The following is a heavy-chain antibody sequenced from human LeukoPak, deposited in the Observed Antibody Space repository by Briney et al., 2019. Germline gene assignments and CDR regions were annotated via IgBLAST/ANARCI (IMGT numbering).Heavy chain of an antibody. CDR3: ARGGSSGKDYNSFDI. CDR2: IHSGGST. J-gene: IGHJ3*02. Sequence: SGGALRLSCAAAGFTVFSYFVSWGRQAPGKGLEWVSVIHSGGSTLYGDTVKGRSTISRHNFKKDLYLQVKSLQVEDTAVYFCARGGSSGKDYNSFDIWGQGTMVTVSS. D-gene: IGHD5-12*01. V-gene: IGHV3-53*04. CDR1: GFTVFSYF.